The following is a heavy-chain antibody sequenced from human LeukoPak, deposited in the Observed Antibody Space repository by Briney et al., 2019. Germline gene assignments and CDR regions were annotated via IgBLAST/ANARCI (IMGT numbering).Heavy chain of an antibody. Sequence: ASVKVSCKASGYTFTSYGISWVRQAPGQGLEWMGWINPNSGGTNYAQKFQGRVTMTRDTSISTAYMELSRLRSDDTAVYYCARVRVVRGVIGWFDPWGQGTLVTVSS. J-gene: IGHJ5*02. CDR1: GYTFTSYG. V-gene: IGHV1-2*02. CDR2: INPNSGGT. D-gene: IGHD3-10*01. CDR3: ARVRVVRGVIGWFDP.